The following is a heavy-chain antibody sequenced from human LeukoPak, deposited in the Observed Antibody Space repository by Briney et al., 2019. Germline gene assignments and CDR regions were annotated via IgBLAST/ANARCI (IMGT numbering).Heavy chain of an antibody. Sequence: GASVKVSCKASGGTFSSYAISWVRQAPGQGLEWMGRIIPILGTANYAQKFQGRVTITADKSTSTAYMELSSLRSEDTAVYYCARVPDIVGGRESYYYYGMDVSGQGTTVTVSS. CDR2: IIPILGTA. V-gene: IGHV1-69*04. J-gene: IGHJ6*02. D-gene: IGHD2-15*01. CDR3: ARVPDIVGGRESYYYYGMDV. CDR1: GGTFSSYA.